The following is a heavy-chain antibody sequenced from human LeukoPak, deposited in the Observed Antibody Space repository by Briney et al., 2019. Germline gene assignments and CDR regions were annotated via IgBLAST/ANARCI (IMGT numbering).Heavy chain of an antibody. CDR1: GYTFTSYD. D-gene: IGHD3-22*01. CDR2: MNPNSGNT. J-gene: IGHJ4*02. CDR3: ARGLGGAYYYDSSGYVFDY. V-gene: IGHV1-8*01. Sequence: ASVKVSCKASGYTFTSYDINWVRQATGQGREWMGWMNPNSGNTGYAQKFQGRVTMTRNTSISTAYMELSSLRSEDTAVYYCARGLGGAYYYDSSGYVFDYWGQGTLVTVSS.